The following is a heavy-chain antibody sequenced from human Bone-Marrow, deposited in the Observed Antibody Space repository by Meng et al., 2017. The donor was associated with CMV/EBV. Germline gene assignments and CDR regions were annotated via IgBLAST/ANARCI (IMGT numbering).Heavy chain of an antibody. D-gene: IGHD2-2*01. CDR1: GFTFSRYA. J-gene: IGHJ4*02. CDR2: VSSGSSNT. Sequence: GESLKIPCAASGFTFSRYAMTWVRQAPGKGLEWVSVVSSGSSNTYYADSVKGRFTVSRDNSKNTVYLQMNSLRAEDTAVYYCAKPTPYCSSTSCWSDYWGQGTLVTVSS. V-gene: IGHV3-23*03. CDR3: AKPTPYCSSTSCWSDY.